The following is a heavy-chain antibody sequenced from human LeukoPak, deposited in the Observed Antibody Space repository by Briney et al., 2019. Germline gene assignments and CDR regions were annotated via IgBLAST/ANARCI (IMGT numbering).Heavy chain of an antibody. J-gene: IGHJ4*02. CDR3: AIGGPKYCGYARASMGSFDY. CDR2: IYYSGST. Sequence: SETLSLTCTVSGGSISSSSYYWGWIRQPPGKGLEWIGSIYYSGSTYYNPSLKSRVTISVDTSKNQFSLKLSSVTAADTAVYYCAIGGPKYCGYARASMGSFDYWGQGTLVTVSS. D-gene: IGHD5-12*01. V-gene: IGHV4-39*07. CDR1: GGSISSSSYY.